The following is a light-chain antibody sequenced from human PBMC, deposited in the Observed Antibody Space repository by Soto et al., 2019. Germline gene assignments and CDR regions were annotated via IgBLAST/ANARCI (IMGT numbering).Light chain of an antibody. CDR3: QQYNNWLALT. Sequence: EIVMTQSPATLSVSPGERATLCCRASRSVSSNLAWYQQKPGQAPRLLIYGASTRATGIPARFSGSGSGTEFTLTISSLQSEDFAVYYCQQYNNWLALTFGGGTKVEIK. CDR2: GAS. J-gene: IGKJ4*01. V-gene: IGKV3-15*01. CDR1: RSVSSN.